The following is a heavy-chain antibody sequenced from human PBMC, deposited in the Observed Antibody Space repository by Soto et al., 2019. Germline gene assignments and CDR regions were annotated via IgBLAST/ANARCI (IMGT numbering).Heavy chain of an antibody. J-gene: IGHJ4*02. CDR1: GFSFSNYA. D-gene: IGHD6-13*01. CDR2: IKDSGDST. V-gene: IGHV3-23*01. CDR3: LYGGASYTSCWYSN. Sequence: GGSLRLSCAASGFSFSNYAMHWVRQAPGKGLEWVSTIKDSGDSTYYLDSVRGRFTISRDYSRNTPYLQMTSLRAEDTALYHCLYGGASYTSCWYSNWGKGILVTAPQ.